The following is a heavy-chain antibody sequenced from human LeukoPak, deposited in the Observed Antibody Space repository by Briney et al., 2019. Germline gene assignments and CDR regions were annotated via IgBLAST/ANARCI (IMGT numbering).Heavy chain of an antibody. J-gene: IGHJ5*02. V-gene: IGHV1-58*01. Sequence: SVKVSCKASGFTFTSSAVQWVRQARGQRLEWIGWIVVGSGNTNYAQKFQERVTITGDMSTSTAYMELSSLRSEDTAVYYCAADGAGLGWFDPWGQGTLVTVSS. CDR3: AADGAGLGWFDP. CDR2: IVVGSGNT. CDR1: GFTFTSSA. D-gene: IGHD1-26*01.